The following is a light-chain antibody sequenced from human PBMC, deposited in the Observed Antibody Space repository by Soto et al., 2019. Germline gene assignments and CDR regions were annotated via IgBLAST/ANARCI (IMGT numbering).Light chain of an antibody. J-gene: IGKJ5*01. CDR3: QQYSTSPIS. Sequence: ENGLTQSPGTLSFSPGERATLSCRSSHVTSRYLSWYQQRPGQAPRLLIYGASSRATGIPDRFSGSGSGTDFTLTISRLEPEDFAVYYCQQYSTSPISFGQGTRLEIK. CDR2: GAS. CDR1: HVTSRY. V-gene: IGKV3-20*01.